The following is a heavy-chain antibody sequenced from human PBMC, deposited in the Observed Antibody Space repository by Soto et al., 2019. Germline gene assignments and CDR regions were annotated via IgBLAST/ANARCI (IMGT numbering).Heavy chain of an antibody. CDR2: ISADNGNT. J-gene: IGHJ6*02. V-gene: IGHV1-18*01. CDR3: ARDPGVYRWADYGMDV. D-gene: IGHD3-16*02. CDR1: GYTFTSYG. Sequence: QVQLVQSGAEVKKPGASVKVSCKASGYTFTSYGISWVRQAPGQGLDWMGWISADNGNTNYAQKLQGRGTMPTDTSTSTAYMELRSLRYDDTAVYYCARDPGVYRWADYGMDVWGQGTTVTVSS.